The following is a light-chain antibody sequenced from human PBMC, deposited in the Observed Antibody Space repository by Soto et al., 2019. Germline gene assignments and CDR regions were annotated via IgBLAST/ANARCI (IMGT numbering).Light chain of an antibody. J-gene: IGLJ2*01. Sequence: QTVVTQEPSFSVSPGGTVTLTCGLSSGSVSTSYYPSWYQQTPGQAPRTLIYSTNTRSSGVPDRFSGSILGNKAALTITGAQADYESDYYGVLYMRSGICVFGGGTKLTVL. CDR1: SGSVSTSYY. CDR3: VLYMRSGICV. CDR2: STN. V-gene: IGLV8-61*01.